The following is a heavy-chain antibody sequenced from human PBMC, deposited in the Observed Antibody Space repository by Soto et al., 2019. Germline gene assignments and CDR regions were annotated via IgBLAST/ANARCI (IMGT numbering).Heavy chain of an antibody. J-gene: IGHJ5*02. D-gene: IGHD6-13*01. Sequence: SVKVSCKASGGTFSSYAISWVRQAPGQGLEWMGGIIPIFGTANYAQKFQGRVTITVDESTSTAYMELSSLRSEDTAVYYCAREAAAATYPANWFDPWGQGTLVTVSS. CDR1: GGTFSSYA. CDR2: IIPIFGTA. CDR3: AREAAAATYPANWFDP. V-gene: IGHV1-69*13.